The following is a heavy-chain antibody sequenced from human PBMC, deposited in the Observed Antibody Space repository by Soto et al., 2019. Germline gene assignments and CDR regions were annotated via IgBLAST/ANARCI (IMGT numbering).Heavy chain of an antibody. CDR3: AQLLTPFDY. D-gene: IGHD1-26*01. J-gene: IGHJ4*02. CDR1: GFTFSSYS. CDR2: ISSSSSYI. Sequence: EGQLVESGGGLVKPGGSGRLSCAASGFTFSSYSMNWVRQAPGKGLEWVSSISSSSSYIYYADSVKGRFTISRDNAKNSLYLQMNSLRAEDTAVYYCAQLLTPFDYWGQGTLVTVSS. V-gene: IGHV3-21*01.